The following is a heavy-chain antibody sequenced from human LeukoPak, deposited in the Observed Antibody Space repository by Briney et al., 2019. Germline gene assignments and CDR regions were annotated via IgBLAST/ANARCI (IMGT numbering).Heavy chain of an antibody. CDR1: GYAFTTFG. J-gene: IGHJ4*02. CDR3: ARASDTSWPFDF. V-gene: IGHV1-18*01. D-gene: IGHD2-2*01. CDR2: ISTSKTYT. Sequence: ASVKVSCKASGYAFTTFGIMWVRQAPGQWLEWMGWISTSKTYTRYAQKVQGRATLTTDPSTSTAYLELTSLTSDNTAVYFCARASDTSWPFDFWGQGTKVTVSS.